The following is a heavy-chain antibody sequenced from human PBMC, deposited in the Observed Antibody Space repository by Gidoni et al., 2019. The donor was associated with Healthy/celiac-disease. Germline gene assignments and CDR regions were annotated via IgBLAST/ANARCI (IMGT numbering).Heavy chain of an antibody. CDR2: INPNSGGT. J-gene: IGHJ4*02. CDR1: GYTFTGYY. CDR3: ARDHTVGATLGVLMDY. D-gene: IGHD1-26*01. Sequence: QVQLVQSGAEVKKPGASVKVSCKASGYTFTGYYMHWVRQAPGQGLEWMGWINPNSGGTNYAQKFQGWVTMTRDTSISTAYMELSRLRSDDTAVYYCARDHTVGATLGVLMDYWGQGTLVTVSS. V-gene: IGHV1-2*04.